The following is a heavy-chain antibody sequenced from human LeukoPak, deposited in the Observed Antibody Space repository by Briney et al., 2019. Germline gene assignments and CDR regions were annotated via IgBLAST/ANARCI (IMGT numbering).Heavy chain of an antibody. CDR1: GYSFTSYW. J-gene: IGHJ5*02. V-gene: IGHV5-51*01. CDR3: VRAYDFWSGYLAGWFDP. D-gene: IGHD3-3*01. CDR2: IYPGDSDT. Sequence: GESLKISCKGSGYSFTSYWIGWVRQMPGKGLEWMGIIYPGDSDTRYSPSFQGQVTISADKSISTAYLQWSSLKASDTAMYYCVRAYDFWSGYLAGWFDPWGQGTLVTVSS.